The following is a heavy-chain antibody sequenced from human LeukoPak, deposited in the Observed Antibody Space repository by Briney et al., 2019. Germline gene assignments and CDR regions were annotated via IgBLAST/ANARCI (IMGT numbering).Heavy chain of an antibody. CDR1: GFTFSSYW. Sequence: GGSLRLSCAASGFTFSSYWMSWVRQAPGKGLEWVAVISYDGSNKYYADSVKGRFTISRDNSKNTLYLQMNSLRAEDTAVYYCAKDPIQLHPYYYGMDVWGQGTTVTVSS. D-gene: IGHD5-18*01. CDR3: AKDPIQLHPYYYGMDV. J-gene: IGHJ6*02. V-gene: IGHV3-30*18. CDR2: ISYDGSNK.